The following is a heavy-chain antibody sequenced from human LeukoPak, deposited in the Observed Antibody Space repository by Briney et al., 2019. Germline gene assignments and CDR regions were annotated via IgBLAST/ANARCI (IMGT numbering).Heavy chain of an antibody. CDR3: ARTKQQLVPYYFDY. D-gene: IGHD6-13*01. CDR1: GGTFSSYA. CDR2: IFPILGIA. J-gene: IGHJ4*02. Sequence: ASVKVSCKASGGTFSSYAISWVRQAPGQGLEWMGRIFPILGIANYAQKFQGRVTITADKATSTADMELSSLRSEDTAVYYCARTKQQLVPYYFDYWGQGTPVTVSS. V-gene: IGHV1-69*04.